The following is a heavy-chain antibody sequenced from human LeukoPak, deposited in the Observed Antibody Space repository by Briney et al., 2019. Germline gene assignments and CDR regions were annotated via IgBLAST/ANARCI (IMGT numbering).Heavy chain of an antibody. Sequence: SVKVSCKASGGTFSSYAISWVRQAPGQGLEWKGGIIPIFGTANYAQKFQGRVTITADESTSTAYMELSSLRSEDTAVYYCASRISDGMDVWGQGTTVTVSS. V-gene: IGHV1-69*01. CDR2: IIPIFGTA. CDR3: ASRISDGMDV. J-gene: IGHJ6*02. D-gene: IGHD2-15*01. CDR1: GGTFSSYA.